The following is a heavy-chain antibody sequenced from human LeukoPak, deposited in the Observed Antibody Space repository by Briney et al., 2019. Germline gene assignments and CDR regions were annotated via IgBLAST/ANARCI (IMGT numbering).Heavy chain of an antibody. Sequence: SETLSLTRTVSGGSLNSTRYYWGWIRQPPGKGLEWIGSIYYSGDTHYNPSLRSRVTISVDTSKNQFSLRMHSMTAADTSFYYCATGSMTTRYYYYFHMDVWGPGTTVTVSS. CDR3: ATGSMTTRYYYYFHMDV. D-gene: IGHD4-11*01. CDR1: GGSLNSTRYY. J-gene: IGHJ6*03. V-gene: IGHV4-39*01. CDR2: IYYSGDT.